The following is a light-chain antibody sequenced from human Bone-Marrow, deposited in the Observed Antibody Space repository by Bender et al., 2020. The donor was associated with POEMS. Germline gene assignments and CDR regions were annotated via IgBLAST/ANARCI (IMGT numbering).Light chain of an antibody. Sequence: QSVVTQPPSLSEAPRQRVTIPCSGSSSNIGNHGVNWYQQLPGEAPKLLIYYDDLLTPGVSDRFSASKSGTSASLAISELQSEDEALYSCSAWGDRLSGCVFGGGTELTVL. CDR3: SAWGDRLSGCV. J-gene: IGLJ2*01. CDR1: SSNIGNHG. V-gene: IGLV1-36*01. CDR2: YDD.